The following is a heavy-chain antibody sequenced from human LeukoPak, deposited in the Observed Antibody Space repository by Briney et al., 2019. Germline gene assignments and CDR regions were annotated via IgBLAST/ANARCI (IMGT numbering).Heavy chain of an antibody. CDR1: GGSFSGYY. CDR2: INHSRST. Sequence: TETLSLTCAVYGGSFSGYYWSWIRQPPGKGLEWIGEINHSRSTNYNPSLKSRVTISVDTSKNQFSLKLSSVTAADTAVYYCASVGGRRNSWGQGTLVTVSS. V-gene: IGHV4-34*01. D-gene: IGHD2-15*01. J-gene: IGHJ4*02. CDR3: ASVGGRRNS.